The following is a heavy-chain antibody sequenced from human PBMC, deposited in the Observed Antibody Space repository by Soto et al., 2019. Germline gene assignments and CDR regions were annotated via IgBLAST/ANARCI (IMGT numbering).Heavy chain of an antibody. J-gene: IGHJ4*02. D-gene: IGHD3-22*01. Sequence: PGGSLRLSCAASGFTFSSYEMNWVRQAPGKGLEWVSYISSSGSTIYYADSVKGRFTISRDNAKNSLYLQMNSLRAEDTAVYYCARGTYYYDSSGQFDYWGQGTLVTVPQ. CDR1: GFTFSSYE. CDR3: ARGTYYYDSSGQFDY. CDR2: ISSSGSTI. V-gene: IGHV3-48*03.